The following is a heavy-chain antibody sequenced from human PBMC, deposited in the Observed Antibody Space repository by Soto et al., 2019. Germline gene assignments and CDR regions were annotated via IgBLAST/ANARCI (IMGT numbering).Heavy chain of an antibody. J-gene: IGHJ6*02. Sequence: SETLSLTCTVSGGSISSGDYYWSWIRQPPGNGLEWIGYIYYSGSTYYNPSLKSRVTISVDTSKNQFSLKLSSVTAADTAVYYCARDLRFLEWLGPAAHYYGMDVWGQGTTVTVSS. CDR2: IYYSGST. CDR3: ARDLRFLEWLGPAAHYYGMDV. D-gene: IGHD3-3*01. V-gene: IGHV4-30-4*01. CDR1: GGSISSGDYY.